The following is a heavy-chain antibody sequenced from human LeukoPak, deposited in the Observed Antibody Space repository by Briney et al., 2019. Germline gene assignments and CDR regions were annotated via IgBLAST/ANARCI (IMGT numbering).Heavy chain of an antibody. CDR3: ARKYYYDSSGFDY. V-gene: IGHV4-34*01. Sequence: PSETLSLTCTVSGGSISSYYWSWIRQPPGKGLEWIGEINHSGSTNYNPSLKSRVTISVDTSKNQFSLKLSSVTAADTAVYYCARKYYYDSSGFDYWGQGTLVTVSS. J-gene: IGHJ4*02. D-gene: IGHD3-22*01. CDR1: GGSISSYY. CDR2: INHSGST.